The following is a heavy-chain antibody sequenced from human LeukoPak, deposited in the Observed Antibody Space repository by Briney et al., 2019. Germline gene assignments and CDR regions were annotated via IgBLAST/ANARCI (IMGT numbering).Heavy chain of an antibody. CDR1: GFMFSSFS. V-gene: IGHV3-23*01. Sequence: GGSLRLSCAASGFMFSSFSMSWVRHVPGKGLEWVSTISLGGTTYYADSVKGRFTTSRDDSKSTLFLQMNSLRAEDTAIYYCAKRPAAVRGVIPYLDYWGQGTLVTVSS. CDR3: AKRPAAVRGVIPYLDY. J-gene: IGHJ4*02. CDR2: ISLGGTT. D-gene: IGHD3-10*02.